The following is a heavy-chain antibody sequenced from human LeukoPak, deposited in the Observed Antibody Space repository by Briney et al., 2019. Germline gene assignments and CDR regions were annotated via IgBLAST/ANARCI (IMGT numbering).Heavy chain of an antibody. V-gene: IGHV5-51*01. J-gene: IGHJ5*02. Sequence: GASRQISSKGSGYSFTSYWIGWVRPMPGKGLEWMGIIYPGDSDTRYSPSFQGQVTNSADKSISTAYLQWSSLKASDTAMYYCARRYYGSGSYYNWFDPWGQGTLVTVSS. CDR3: ARRYYGSGSYYNWFDP. CDR1: GYSFTSYW. D-gene: IGHD3-10*01. CDR2: IYPGDSDT.